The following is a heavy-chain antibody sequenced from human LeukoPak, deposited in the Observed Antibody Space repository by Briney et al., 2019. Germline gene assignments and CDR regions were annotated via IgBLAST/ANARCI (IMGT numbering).Heavy chain of an antibody. CDR2: INHSGST. Sequence: SETLSLTCAVYGGSFSGYYWSWIRQPPGKGLEWIGEINHSGSTNYNPSLKSRVTISVDTSKNQFSLKLSSVTAADTAVYYCARDQYWGRGTMVTVSS. CDR3: ARDQY. J-gene: IGHJ3*01. V-gene: IGHV4-34*01. CDR1: GGSFSGYY.